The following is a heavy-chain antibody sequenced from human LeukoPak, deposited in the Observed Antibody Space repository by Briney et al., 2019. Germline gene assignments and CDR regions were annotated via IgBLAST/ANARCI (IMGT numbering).Heavy chain of an antibody. CDR2: IYYSGST. Sequence: SETLSLTCTVSGGSISSYYWSWIRQPPGKGLEWNGYIYYSGSTNYNPSLKSRVTISVDTSKNQFSLKLNSVTAADTAVYYCARSGGYSSSWSLWGQGTLVTVSS. D-gene: IGHD6-13*01. V-gene: IGHV4-59*01. CDR3: ARSGGYSSSWSL. CDR1: GGSISSYY. J-gene: IGHJ4*02.